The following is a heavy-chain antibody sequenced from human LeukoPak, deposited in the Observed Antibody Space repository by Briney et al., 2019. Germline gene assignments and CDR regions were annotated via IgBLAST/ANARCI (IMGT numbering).Heavy chain of an antibody. J-gene: IGHJ4*02. CDR3: ERNLSLDY. V-gene: IGHV3-74*01. D-gene: IGHD2/OR15-2a*01. CDR1: GFTFNNSW. Sequence: GGSLRLSCAASGFTFNNSWMHWVRQAPGKGLVWVSRINGDGRSTDYADSVMGRFTISRDNANNTLYLQMNSLRADDAAGYYCERNLSLDYGGKGPLVTVS. CDR2: INGDGRST.